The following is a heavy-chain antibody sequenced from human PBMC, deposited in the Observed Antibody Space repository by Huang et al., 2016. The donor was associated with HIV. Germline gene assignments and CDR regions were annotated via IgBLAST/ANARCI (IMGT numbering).Heavy chain of an antibody. CDR1: TFAFGAYW. D-gene: IGHD1-7*01. V-gene: IGHV3-7*01. CDR2: IKQDESEK. Sequence: VESGGRLVQPGGSIRLCWVGSTFAFGAYWMSWGRQSPGKGLEWVAKIKQDESEKYYVESVKGRFNISRDNAKKVLFLEMNNVRVEDTATYYCATKTAAMDIWGQGTTVTVS. J-gene: IGHJ6*02. CDR3: ATKTAAMDI.